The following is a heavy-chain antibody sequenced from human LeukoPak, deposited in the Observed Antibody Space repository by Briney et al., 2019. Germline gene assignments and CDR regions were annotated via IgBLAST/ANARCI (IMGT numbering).Heavy chain of an antibody. V-gene: IGHV3-23*01. D-gene: IGHD6-19*01. CDR1: GFTFSSYA. CDR2: ISGSGGST. Sequence: GGSLRLSCAASGFTFSSYAISWVRQAPGKGLEWVSAISGSGGSTSYADSVKGRFTISRDNARNTLYLQMNSLRDEDTAVYYCVMSMSIAVSRNSNCDYWGQGTLVTVSS. J-gene: IGHJ4*02. CDR3: VMSMSIAVSRNSNCDY.